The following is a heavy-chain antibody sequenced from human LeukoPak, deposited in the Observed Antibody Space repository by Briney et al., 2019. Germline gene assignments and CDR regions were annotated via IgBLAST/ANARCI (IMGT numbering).Heavy chain of an antibody. J-gene: IGHJ5*02. CDR1: GGSISSYY. CDR2: IYYSGST. V-gene: IGHV4-59*01. Sequence: PSETLSLTCTVSGGSISSYYWSWIRQPPGKGLEWIGYIYYSGSTNYNPSLKSRVTISVDTSKNQFSLKLSSVTAADTAVYYCARSRAYCSGGSCYNWFDPWGQGTLVTVSS. CDR3: ARSRAYCSGGSCYNWFDP. D-gene: IGHD2-15*01.